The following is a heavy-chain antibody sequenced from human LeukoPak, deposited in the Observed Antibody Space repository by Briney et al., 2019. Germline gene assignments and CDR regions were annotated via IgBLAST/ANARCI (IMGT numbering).Heavy chain of an antibody. CDR1: GYTFTSYG. J-gene: IGHJ5*02. Sequence: GASVKVSCKASGYTFTSYGISWVRQAPGQGLEWMGWISAYNGNTNYAQKLQGRVTMTTDTSTSTAYMELRSLRSDDTAVYYCARFGYYDILTGSHRRPNWFDPWGQGTLVTVSS. V-gene: IGHV1-18*01. D-gene: IGHD3-9*01. CDR2: ISAYNGNT. CDR3: ARFGYYDILTGSHRRPNWFDP.